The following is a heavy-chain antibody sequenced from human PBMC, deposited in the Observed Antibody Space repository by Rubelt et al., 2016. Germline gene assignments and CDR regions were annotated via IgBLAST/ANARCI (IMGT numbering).Heavy chain of an antibody. D-gene: IGHD3-22*01. V-gene: IGHV4-59*08. CDR3: ARHQPAYYYDSSGYPNYFDS. J-gene: IGHJ4*02. Sequence: SRVTISEDTSKNQFSLKLNSVTAADTAVYYCARHQPAYYYDSSGYPNYFDSWGQGTLVTVSS.